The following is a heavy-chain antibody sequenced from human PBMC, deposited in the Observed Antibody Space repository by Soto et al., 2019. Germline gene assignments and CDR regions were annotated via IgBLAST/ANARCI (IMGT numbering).Heavy chain of an antibody. CDR3: AKGPNYGDYPGFGMDV. Sequence: EVQLLESGGGLVQPGGSLRLSCAASGFTFSSYAMIWVRQAPGKGLEWVSAISGSGGSTYYADSVKGRFTISRDNSKNTLYLQMNSLRAEDTAVYYCAKGPNYGDYPGFGMDVWGQGTTVTVSS. CDR1: GFTFSSYA. V-gene: IGHV3-23*01. CDR2: ISGSGGST. D-gene: IGHD4-17*01. J-gene: IGHJ6*02.